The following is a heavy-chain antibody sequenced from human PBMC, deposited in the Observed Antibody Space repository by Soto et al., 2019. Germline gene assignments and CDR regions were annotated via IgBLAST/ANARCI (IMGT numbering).Heavy chain of an antibody. J-gene: IGHJ5*02. CDR3: ASRIAARPGDNWFDP. CDR2: IYYSGST. V-gene: IGHV4-30-4*01. Sequence: QVQLQESGPGLVKPSQTLSLTCTVSGGSISSGDYYWSWIRQPPGKGLEWIGYIYYSGSTYYNPTLKSRVTISVDTYKNQFSLQLSSVTAADTAVYYCASRIAARPGDNWFDPWGQGTLVTVSS. D-gene: IGHD6-6*01. CDR1: GGSISSGDYY.